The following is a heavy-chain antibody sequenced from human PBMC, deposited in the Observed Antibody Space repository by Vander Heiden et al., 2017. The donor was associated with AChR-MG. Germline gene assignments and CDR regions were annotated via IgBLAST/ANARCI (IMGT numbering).Heavy chain of an antibody. J-gene: IGHJ4*02. Sequence: EVQLVESGGGLVKPGGSLRLSCAGPGFTLSYSSLNWVRQGAGKGLEWVSSISSSGSYIYYADSVKGRFTISRDSANNSLYLQMDSLRVEDTAVYYCARDPWGNFDSWGQGTLVTVSS. V-gene: IGHV3-21*01. CDR1: GFTLSYSS. CDR3: ARDPWGNFDS. CDR2: ISSSGSYI. D-gene: IGHD3-16*01.